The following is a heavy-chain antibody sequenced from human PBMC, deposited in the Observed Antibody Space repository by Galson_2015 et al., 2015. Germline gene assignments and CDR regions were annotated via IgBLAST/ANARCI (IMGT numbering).Heavy chain of an antibody. CDR1: GFTFSSYE. CDR3: ARESPMSGYYIYYGMDV. J-gene: IGHJ6*02. V-gene: IGHV4-31*02. D-gene: IGHD3-3*01. CDR2: IYYSGST. Sequence: LRLSCAASGFTFSSYEMNWVRQAPGKGLEWIGYIYYSGSTYYNPSLKSRVTISVDTSKNQFSLKLSSVTAADTAVYYCARESPMSGYYIYYGMDVWGQGTTVTVSS.